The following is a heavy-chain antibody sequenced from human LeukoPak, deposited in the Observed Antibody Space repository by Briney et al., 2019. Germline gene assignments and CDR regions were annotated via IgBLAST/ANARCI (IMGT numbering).Heavy chain of an antibody. J-gene: IGHJ4*02. D-gene: IGHD3-10*01. CDR2: FDPGDGET. Sequence: GASVKVSCTVSGYTLTELSMHCVRQAPGKGLEWMGGFDPGDGETIYAQKFQGRVTMTEDTSTDTAYMELSSLRSEDTGVYYCASMVRGVLLPFYYWGQGTLVTVSS. CDR1: GYTLTELS. V-gene: IGHV1-24*01. CDR3: ASMVRGVLLPFYY.